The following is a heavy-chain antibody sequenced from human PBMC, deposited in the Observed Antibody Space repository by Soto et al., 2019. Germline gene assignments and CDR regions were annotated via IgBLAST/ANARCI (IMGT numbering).Heavy chain of an antibody. V-gene: IGHV1-18*04. D-gene: IGHD2-2*01. CDR1: GYTFTSYG. Sequence: QVQLVQSGAEVKKPGASVKVSCKASGYTFTSYGISWVRQAPGQGLEWMGWISAYNGNTNYAQKLQGRVTMTTDTSTSTAYMELRSLRSDDTAVYYCARGLLLWVCSSTSCQRDRYFDSWGQGTLVTVSS. CDR2: ISAYNGNT. J-gene: IGHJ4*02. CDR3: ARGLLLWVCSSTSCQRDRYFDS.